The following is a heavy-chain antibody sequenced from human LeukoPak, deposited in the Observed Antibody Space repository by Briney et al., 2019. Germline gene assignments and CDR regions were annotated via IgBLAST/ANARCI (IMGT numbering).Heavy chain of an antibody. CDR2: INPNSGGT. CDR3: ARGAESKQLNSFDY. V-gene: IGHV1-2*02. D-gene: IGHD5-18*01. Sequence: GASVKVSCKASGYTFTGYYMHWVRQAPGQGLEWMGWINPNSGGTNYAQKFQGRVTMTRDTSISTAYMELSRLRSDDTAVYYCARGAESKQLNSFDYWGQGTLVTVSS. CDR1: GYTFTGYY. J-gene: IGHJ4*02.